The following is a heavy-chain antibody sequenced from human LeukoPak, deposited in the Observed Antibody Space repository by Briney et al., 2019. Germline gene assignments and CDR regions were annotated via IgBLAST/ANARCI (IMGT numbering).Heavy chain of an antibody. V-gene: IGHV4-30-2*01. CDR3: AKASMVRGVIKVPGYYFDY. CDR2: IYHSGST. CDR1: GGSISSGGYY. Sequence: SQTLSLTCTVSGGSISSGGYYWSWVRQPPGKGLGWIGYIYHSGSTYYNPSLKSRVTMSVDRSKNQFSLKLTSMTAADTALYYCAKASMVRGVIKVPGYYFDYWGQGTLVTVSS. D-gene: IGHD3-10*01. J-gene: IGHJ4*02.